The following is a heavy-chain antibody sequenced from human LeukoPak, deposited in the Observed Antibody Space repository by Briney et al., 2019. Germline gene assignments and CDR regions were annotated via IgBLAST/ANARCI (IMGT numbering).Heavy chain of an antibody. Sequence: GGSLRLSCAASGFSFDNAWMNWARQAPGKGLEWVGRIKRKTDGGTTDYATPVKGRFTISRDDSKNTLYLQMDSLKTEDTAMYYCTTESKLDGQFYYWGQGTLVTVSS. J-gene: IGHJ4*02. D-gene: IGHD5-24*01. CDR3: TTESKLDGQFYY. CDR1: GFSFDNAW. CDR2: IKRKTDGGTT. V-gene: IGHV3-15*01.